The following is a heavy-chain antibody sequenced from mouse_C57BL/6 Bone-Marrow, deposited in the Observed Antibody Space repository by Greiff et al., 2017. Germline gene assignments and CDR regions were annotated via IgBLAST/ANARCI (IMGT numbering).Heavy chain of an antibody. J-gene: IGHJ3*01. V-gene: IGHV1-64*01. Sequence: QVHVKQPGAELVKPGASVKLSCKASGYTFTSYWMHWVKQRPGQGLEWIGMIHPNSGSTNYNEKFKSKATLTVDKSSSTAYMQLSSLTSEDSAVYYCARGYDGYLFAYWGQGTLVTVSA. D-gene: IGHD2-3*01. CDR3: ARGYDGYLFAY. CDR2: IHPNSGST. CDR1: GYTFTSYW.